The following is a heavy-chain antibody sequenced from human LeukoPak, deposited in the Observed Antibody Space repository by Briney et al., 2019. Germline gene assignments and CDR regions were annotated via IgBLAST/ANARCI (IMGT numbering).Heavy chain of an antibody. Sequence: GGSLRLSCAASGFTFSSYGMHWVRQAPGKGLEWVANIKQDRSEKYYVDSVKGRFTISRDNAKNSLYLQMNSLRAEDTAVYYCARGNHYYYYGMDVWGKGTTVTVSS. CDR3: ARGNHYYYYGMDV. CDR2: IKQDRSEK. V-gene: IGHV3-7*03. J-gene: IGHJ6*04. CDR1: GFTFSSYG.